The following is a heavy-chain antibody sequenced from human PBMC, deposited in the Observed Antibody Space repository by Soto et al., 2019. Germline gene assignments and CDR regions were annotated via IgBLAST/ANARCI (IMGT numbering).Heavy chain of an antibody. J-gene: IGHJ6*03. CDR1: EVTSGGFG. D-gene: IGHD2-15*01. CDR3: ARDLRAPQVAPAVPYDMAV. CDR2: IKQNGSDI. V-gene: IGHV3-7*01. Sequence: RDCWGFAEVTSGGFGGSLVRKAPGKGLEWVANIKQNGSDIYYVDSVEGRFTISRDNAKNSLYLQMNSLRAEDTAVYYCARDLRAPQVAPAVPYDMAVRGNGTTVTVSS.